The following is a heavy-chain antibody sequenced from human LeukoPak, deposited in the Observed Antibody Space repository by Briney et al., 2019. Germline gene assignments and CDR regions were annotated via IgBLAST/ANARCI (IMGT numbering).Heavy chain of an antibody. Sequence: PGGSLRLSCATSGFTFSSYWMHWVRQAPGKGLVWVSRINSDGSSTRYADSVKGRFTISRDNAKSTLYLQMNSLRAEDTAVYYCAREPTSSYYYMDVWGQGTTVTVSS. CDR2: INSDGSST. CDR3: AREPTSSYYYMDV. V-gene: IGHV3-74*01. J-gene: IGHJ6*03. CDR1: GFTFSSYW. D-gene: IGHD5-12*01.